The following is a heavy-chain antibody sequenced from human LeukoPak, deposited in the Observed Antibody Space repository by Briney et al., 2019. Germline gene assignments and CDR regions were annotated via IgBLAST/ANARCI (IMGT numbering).Heavy chain of an antibody. CDR2: ISSNGGST. V-gene: IGHV3-64*01. Sequence: GGSLRLSCAASGFTFSSYAMHWVRQAPGKGLEYVSAISSNGGSTYYANSVKGRFTISRDNSKNTLYLQMGSLRAEDMAVYYCARVGSGSSYRPFDYWGLGTLVTVSS. D-gene: IGHD3-10*01. J-gene: IGHJ4*02. CDR3: ARVGSGSSYRPFDY. CDR1: GFTFSSYA.